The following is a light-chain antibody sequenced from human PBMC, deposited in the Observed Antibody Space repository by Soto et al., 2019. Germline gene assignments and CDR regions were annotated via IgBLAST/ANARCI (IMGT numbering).Light chain of an antibody. CDR1: SSDVGGYNY. Sequence: QSVLTQPPSVSGSPGQSITISCTGTSSDVGGYNYVSWYQQHPGKAPKLMIYEVSNRPSGVSNRFSGSKSGNTASLTISGLQAEDEAEYYCCSYVGATTYVFGSGTQVTVL. J-gene: IGLJ1*01. CDR3: CSYVGATTYV. V-gene: IGLV2-14*01. CDR2: EVS.